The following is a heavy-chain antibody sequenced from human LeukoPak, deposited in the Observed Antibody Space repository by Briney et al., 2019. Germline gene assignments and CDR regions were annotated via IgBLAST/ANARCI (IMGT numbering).Heavy chain of an antibody. CDR2: IYYSGST. V-gene: IGHV4-31*03. CDR3: ARARNQQLGYYYYYMDV. Sequence: TASQTLSLTCTVSGVSISSGGYYWRWLRQHPGKGLEWIGYIYYSGSTYYNPSLKSRVTISVDTSKNQFSLKLSSVTAADTAVYYCARARNQQLGYYYYYMDVWGKGTTVTVSS. D-gene: IGHD6-13*01. CDR1: GVSISSGGYY. J-gene: IGHJ6*03.